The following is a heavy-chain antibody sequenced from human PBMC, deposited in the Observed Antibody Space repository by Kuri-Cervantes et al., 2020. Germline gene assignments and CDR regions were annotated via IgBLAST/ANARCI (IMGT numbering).Heavy chain of an antibody. CDR3: ARETYCGGDCYSGDFDY. J-gene: IGHJ4*02. V-gene: IGHV3-11*04. CDR2: ISSSGSTI. Sequence: GESLKISCAASGFTFSDYYMSWIRQAPGKGLEWVSYISSSGSTIYYADSVKGRFTISRDNAKNSLYLQMNSLRAEDTAVYYCARETYCGGDCYSGDFDYWGQGTLVTVSS. CDR1: GFTFSDYY. D-gene: IGHD2-21*02.